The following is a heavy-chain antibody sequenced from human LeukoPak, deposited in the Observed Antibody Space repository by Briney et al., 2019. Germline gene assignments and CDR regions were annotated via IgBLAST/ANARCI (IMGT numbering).Heavy chain of an antibody. CDR1: GGSISSGDYY. J-gene: IGHJ4*02. V-gene: IGHV4-30-4*01. Sequence: SETLSLTCTVSGGSISSGDYYWSWIRQPPGKGLEWIGYIYYRGSTYYNPSLKSRVTISFDTSNNQFSLKLTSVTAADSAVYYCAGHILGGNFDSWGQGTLVTVSS. D-gene: IGHD4-23*01. CDR2: IYYRGST. CDR3: AGHILGGNFDS.